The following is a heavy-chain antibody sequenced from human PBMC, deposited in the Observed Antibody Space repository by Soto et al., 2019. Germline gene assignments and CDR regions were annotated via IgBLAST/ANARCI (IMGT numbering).Heavy chain of an antibody. CDR3: ARATGSGWYYYYYGMDV. J-gene: IGHJ6*02. Sequence: GESLKISCKGSGYSFTSYWIGWVRQMPGKGLEWMGIIYPGDSDTRYSPSFQGQVTISADKSISTAYLQWSSLKASDTAMYYCARATGSGWYYYYYGMDVWGQGTTVTVSS. D-gene: IGHD6-19*01. CDR1: GYSFTSYW. CDR2: IYPGDSDT. V-gene: IGHV5-51*01.